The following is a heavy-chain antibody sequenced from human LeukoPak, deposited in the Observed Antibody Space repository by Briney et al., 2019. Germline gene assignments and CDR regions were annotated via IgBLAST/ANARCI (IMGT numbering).Heavy chain of an antibody. Sequence: GGSLRLSCAASGFTFSSYGMHWVRQAPGKGLEWVAVIRYDGSNKYYADSVKGRFTISRDNSKNTLYLQMNSLRAEDTAVYYCARVVPAAMMPGDAFDIWGRGTMVTVSS. CDR3: ARVVPAAMMPGDAFDI. J-gene: IGHJ3*02. D-gene: IGHD2-2*01. V-gene: IGHV3-33*01. CDR1: GFTFSSYG. CDR2: IRYDGSNK.